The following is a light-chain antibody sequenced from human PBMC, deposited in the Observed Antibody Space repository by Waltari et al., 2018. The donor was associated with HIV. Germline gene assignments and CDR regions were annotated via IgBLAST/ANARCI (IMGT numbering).Light chain of an antibody. V-gene: IGKV2-30*01. CDR3: MQALHAPLT. CDR1: QSLVYKDGNTY. J-gene: IGKJ4*01. CDR2: KVS. Sequence: DVVMTQSPLSLPVTLGQPASISCRSSQSLVYKDGNTYLNWFHQRPGQSPRRLIYKVSNRDSGVPDRFSGSGSGTDFTLKINRVEAEDVGVYYCMQALHAPLTFGGGTKVEIK.